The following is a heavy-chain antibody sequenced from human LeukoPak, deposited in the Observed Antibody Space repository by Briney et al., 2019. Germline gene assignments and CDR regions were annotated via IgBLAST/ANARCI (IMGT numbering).Heavy chain of an antibody. CDR3: ARARMVRGARFDP. V-gene: IGHV4-59*01. CDR1: GGSISSYY. D-gene: IGHD3-10*01. Sequence: SETLSLTCTVPGGSISSYYWSWIRQPPGKGLEWIGYIYYSGSTNYNPSLKSRVIISVDTPKNQFSLKLSSVTAADTAVYYCARARMVRGARFDPWGQGTLVTVSS. J-gene: IGHJ5*02. CDR2: IYYSGST.